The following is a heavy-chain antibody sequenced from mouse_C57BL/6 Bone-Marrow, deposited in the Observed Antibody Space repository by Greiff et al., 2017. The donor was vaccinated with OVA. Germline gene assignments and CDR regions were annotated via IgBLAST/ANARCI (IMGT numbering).Heavy chain of an antibody. D-gene: IGHD1-3*01. J-gene: IGHJ3*01. CDR1: GYSITSGYY. CDR3: ARGGYNRFAY. V-gene: IGHV3-6*01. Sequence: EVHLVESGPGLVKPSQSLSLTCSVTGYSITSGYYWNWIRQFPGNKLEWMGYISYDGSNNYNPSLKNRISITRDTSKNQFFLKLNSVTTEDTATYYCARGGYNRFAYWGQGTLVTVSA. CDR2: ISYDGSN.